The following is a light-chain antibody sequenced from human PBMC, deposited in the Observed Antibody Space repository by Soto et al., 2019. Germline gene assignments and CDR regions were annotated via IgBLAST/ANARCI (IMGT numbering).Light chain of an antibody. CDR1: QSISSW. CDR2: DAS. CDR3: QQYNSYSGYT. J-gene: IGKJ2*01. Sequence: DIQMTQSPSTLSASPGDRVMMTCRASQSISSWLAWYQQKPGKAPKLLIYDASSLESGVPSRFSGSGSGTEFTLTNSSLQPDDFATYYCQQYNSYSGYTFGQGTKLEIK. V-gene: IGKV1-5*01.